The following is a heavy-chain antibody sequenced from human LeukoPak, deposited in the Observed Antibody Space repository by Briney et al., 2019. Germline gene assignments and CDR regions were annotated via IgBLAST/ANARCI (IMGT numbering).Heavy chain of an antibody. CDR1: GGSFSSYA. CDR3: ARARGSGWYPLRY. CDR2: IIPIFGPA. D-gene: IGHD6-19*01. V-gene: IGHV1-69*05. Sequence: SVKVSCKXSGGSFSSYAITWVRQAPGQGLEGMGRIIPIFGPANYAQKFQGRVTITTDESTSTSSMELSSLTSEDTAVYYCARARGSGWYPLRYWGQGTLVTVSS. J-gene: IGHJ4*02.